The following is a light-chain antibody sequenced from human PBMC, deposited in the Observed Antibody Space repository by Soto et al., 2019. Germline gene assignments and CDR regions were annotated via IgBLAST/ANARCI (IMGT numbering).Light chain of an antibody. CDR2: EVI. V-gene: IGLV2-14*03. CDR3: NSYTTSNTFV. CDR1: SSDMGAHNF. Sequence: QSVLTQPASVSGSPGQAITVSCSGTSSDMGAHNFVSWYQQHPGKAPKLIIYEVINRPSGVSDRFSCSKSGNTASLTISGLQSEDEADYYCNSYTTSNTFVFGSGTKVTVL. J-gene: IGLJ1*01.